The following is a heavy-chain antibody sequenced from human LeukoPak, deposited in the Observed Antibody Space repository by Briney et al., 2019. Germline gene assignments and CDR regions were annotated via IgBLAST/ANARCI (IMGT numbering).Heavy chain of an antibody. CDR3: AKGGRYSSGLGNWFDP. CDR1: GFIFSSYA. V-gene: IGHV3-30*04. D-gene: IGHD6-19*01. Sequence: GGSLRLSCAASGFIFSSYAMHWVRQAPGKGLEWVAVISYDGSNKYYADSVKGRFTISRDNSKNTLYLQMNSLRAEDTAVYYCAKGGRYSSGLGNWFDPWGQGTLVTVSS. CDR2: ISYDGSNK. J-gene: IGHJ5*02.